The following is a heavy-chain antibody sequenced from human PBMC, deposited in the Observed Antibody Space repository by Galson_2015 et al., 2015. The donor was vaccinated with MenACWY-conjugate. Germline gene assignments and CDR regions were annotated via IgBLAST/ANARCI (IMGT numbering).Heavy chain of an antibody. Sequence: SETLSLTCAVSGGYISSNNWWSWVRQPPGKGLEWIGETSDSGTSYYNPSLKSRISISVDKSKNQFSLKLTSVTAADTAVYYCARVIYRRVPTMHFNYYMDVWGKGTTVTVSS. CDR1: GGYISSNNW. CDR3: ARVIYRRVPTMHFNYYMDV. D-gene: IGHD5-24*01. J-gene: IGHJ6*03. CDR2: TSDSGTS. V-gene: IGHV4-4*02.